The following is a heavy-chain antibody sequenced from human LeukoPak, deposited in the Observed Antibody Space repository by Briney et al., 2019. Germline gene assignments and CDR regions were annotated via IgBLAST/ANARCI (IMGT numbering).Heavy chain of an antibody. D-gene: IGHD2-15*01. V-gene: IGHV1-18*01. CDR1: GYTFTSYG. J-gene: IGHJ6*02. CDR3: ARAPLVVVVVAAIVQYYYYGMDV. Sequence: ASVKVSCKASGYTFTSYGISWVRQAPGQGLEWMGWISAYDGNTNYAQKLQGRVTMITDTSTSTAYMELRSLRSDDTAVYYCARAPLVVVVVAAIVQYYYYGMDVWGQGTTVTVSS. CDR2: ISAYDGNT.